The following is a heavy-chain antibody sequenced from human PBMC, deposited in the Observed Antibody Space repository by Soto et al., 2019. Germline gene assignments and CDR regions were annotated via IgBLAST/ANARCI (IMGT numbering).Heavy chain of an antibody. CDR3: AKDGLAFDWLLGSGEDY. CDR2: ISGSGGST. V-gene: IGHV3-23*01. D-gene: IGHD3-9*01. CDR1: GFTFSSYA. J-gene: IGHJ4*02. Sequence: EVQLLESGGGLVQPGGSLRLSCAASGFTFSSYAMSWVRQAPGKGLEWVSAISGSGGSTYYADSVKGPYTISRDNCKNTLYLHMNCLRAEATAVYYCAKDGLAFDWLLGSGEDYCGQGTLVTVAS.